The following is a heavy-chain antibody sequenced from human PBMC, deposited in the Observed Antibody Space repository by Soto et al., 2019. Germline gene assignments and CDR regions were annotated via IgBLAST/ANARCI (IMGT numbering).Heavy chain of an antibody. CDR3: ARQRTSVVTQAYFDS. D-gene: IGHD2-21*02. V-gene: IGHV4-39*01. J-gene: IGHJ4*02. Sequence: SETLSLTCTVTGDSINNRSYYWGWIRQPPGKGLEWIGSIYYSGSTYNNPSLKSRVSMSVDTSKNQFSLKLRSVTAADTALYYCARQRTSVVTQAYFDSWGQVPLVTVST. CDR1: GDSINNRSYY. CDR2: IYYSGST.